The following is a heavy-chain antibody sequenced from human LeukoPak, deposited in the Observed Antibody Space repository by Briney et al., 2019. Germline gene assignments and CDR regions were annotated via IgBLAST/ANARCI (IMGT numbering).Heavy chain of an antibody. V-gene: IGHV1-69*13. J-gene: IGHJ5*02. CDR1: GGTFSSYA. Sequence: SVKVSCKASGGTFSSYAISLVRQAPGQGLEWMGGIIPIFGTANYAQKFQGRVTITADESTSTAYMELSSLRSEDTAVYYCASLKGHTVTTSDWFDPWGQGTLVTVSS. CDR2: IIPIFGTA. CDR3: ASLKGHTVTTSDWFDP. D-gene: IGHD4-17*01.